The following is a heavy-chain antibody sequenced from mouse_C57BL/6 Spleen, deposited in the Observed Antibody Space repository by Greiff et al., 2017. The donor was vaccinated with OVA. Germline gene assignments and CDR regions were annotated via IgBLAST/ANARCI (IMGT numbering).Heavy chain of an antibody. CDR2: INPSNGGT. D-gene: IGHD2-5*01. CDR3: ARSWSNYREPFAY. V-gene: IGHV1-53*01. CDR1: GYTFTSYW. Sequence: QVQLKQPGTELVKPGASVKLSCKASGYTFTSYWMHWVKQRPGQGLEWIGNINPSNGGTNYNEKFKSKATLTVDKSSSTAYMQLSSLTSEDSAVYYCARSWSNYREPFAYWGQGTLVTVSA. J-gene: IGHJ3*01.